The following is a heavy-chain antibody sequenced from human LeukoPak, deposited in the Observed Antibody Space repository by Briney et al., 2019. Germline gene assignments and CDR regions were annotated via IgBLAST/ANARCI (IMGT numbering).Heavy chain of an antibody. Sequence: SETLSLTCTVSGGSISSSNCFWGWVRQPPGRGPEWIGSISETGRTYYNPSLKSRVTISVETSKNEFSLKVSSVTAADTAVYYCGRHEEEDGYNAKTVDHWGQGTLVTVSS. J-gene: IGHJ4*02. CDR2: ISETGRT. D-gene: IGHD5-24*01. V-gene: IGHV4-39*01. CDR3: GRHEEEDGYNAKTVDH. CDR1: GGSISSSNCF.